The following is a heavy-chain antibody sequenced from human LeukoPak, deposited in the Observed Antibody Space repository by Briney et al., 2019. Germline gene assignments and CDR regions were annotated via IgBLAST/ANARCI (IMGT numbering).Heavy chain of an antibody. D-gene: IGHD6-13*01. CDR3: ARDAVLRNIAAAGYFDN. CDR1: RFPFDDYG. CDR2: ISWNGGST. V-gene: IGHV3-20*04. Sequence: GGSLRFSCAASRFPFDDYGMSWVRQAPGKGLEWVSCISWNGGSTGYADSVKGRFTISRDNAKNSLYLQMNSLRAEDTALFYCARDAVLRNIAAAGYFDNWGQGTLVTVSS. J-gene: IGHJ4*02.